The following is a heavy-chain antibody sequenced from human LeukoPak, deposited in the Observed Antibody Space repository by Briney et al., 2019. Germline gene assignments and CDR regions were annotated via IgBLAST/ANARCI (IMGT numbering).Heavy chain of an antibody. D-gene: IGHD1-14*01. J-gene: IGHJ5*02. CDR1: GDSVSSNSAA. CDR2: AYYRSKWYN. Sequence: SQTLSLTCAISGDSVSSNSAAWNWIRQSPSRGLEWLGRAYYRSKWYNDYAVSVKSRITINPDTSKNQFSLQLNSVTPEDTAVYYCARAPRNQPSNWFDPWGQGTLVTVSS. V-gene: IGHV6-1*01. CDR3: ARAPRNQPSNWFDP.